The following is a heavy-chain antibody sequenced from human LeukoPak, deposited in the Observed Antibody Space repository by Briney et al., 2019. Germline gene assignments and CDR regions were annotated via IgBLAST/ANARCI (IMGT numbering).Heavy chain of an antibody. CDR3: ARDYWNSVSYYFDS. D-gene: IGHD1-7*01. Sequence: SRTLSLTCAISGDSVFSNNAAWNWIRQSPSRGLEWLGMTYYRSKWSNDYAVSVRSRITINPDTSKNQFSLQLSSVTPEDTAVYYCARDYWNSVSYYFDSWGQGTLVTVSS. J-gene: IGHJ4*02. V-gene: IGHV6-1*01. CDR2: TYYRSKWSN. CDR1: GDSVFSNNAA.